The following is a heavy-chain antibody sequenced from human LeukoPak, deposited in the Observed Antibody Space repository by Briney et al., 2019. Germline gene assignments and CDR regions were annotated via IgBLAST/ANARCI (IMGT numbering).Heavy chain of an antibody. Sequence: SETLSLTCAVYGGSFSGYYWSWIRQPPGKGLEWIGEINHSGSTNYNPSLKSRVTISVDTSKNQFSLKLSSVTAADTAVYYCARRGQLLYASWGQGTLVTVSS. D-gene: IGHD1-1*01. CDR2: INHSGST. J-gene: IGHJ4*02. CDR3: ARRGQLLYAS. V-gene: IGHV4-34*01. CDR1: GGSFSGYY.